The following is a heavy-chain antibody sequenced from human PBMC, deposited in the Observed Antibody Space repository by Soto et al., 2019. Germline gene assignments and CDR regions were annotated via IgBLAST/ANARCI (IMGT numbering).Heavy chain of an antibody. CDR3: AKDTYYHDSSGYYVFDY. CDR1: DFTFSSYG. CDR2: ISYDGSNK. Sequence: QVQLVESGGGVVQPGRSLTLSWAASDFTFSSYGIHWVRQAPGKGLAWAAVISYDGSNKQYGDSVKGRFTMSRDNSKNTVHLQMNSLRVEDTAVYYCAKDTYYHDSSGYYVFDYWGQGTLVTVSS. D-gene: IGHD3-22*01. J-gene: IGHJ4*02. V-gene: IGHV3-30*18.